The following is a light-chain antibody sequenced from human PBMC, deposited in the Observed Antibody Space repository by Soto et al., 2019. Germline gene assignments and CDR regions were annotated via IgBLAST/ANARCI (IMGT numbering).Light chain of an antibody. V-gene: IGKV3-11*01. CDR3: QQRSNSPPLT. Sequence: EIVLTQSPATLSLSPGERATLSCRASQSVSSDLAWYQQKPGQAPRLLIYDASDRATGIPARFSGSGSGTDFTLTISSLEPEDFAVYYCQQRSNSPPLTFGGGTKVEIK. J-gene: IGKJ4*01. CDR2: DAS. CDR1: QSVSSD.